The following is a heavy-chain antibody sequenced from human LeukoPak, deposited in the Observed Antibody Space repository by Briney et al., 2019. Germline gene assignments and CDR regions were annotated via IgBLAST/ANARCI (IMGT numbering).Heavy chain of an antibody. D-gene: IGHD2-2*02. V-gene: IGHV3-23*01. Sequence: GGSLRLSCAASGFTFTSYAMSWVRQAPGKGLEWVSAISGSGGSTYYADSVKGRFTISRDNSKNTLYLQMNSLRAEDTAVYYCAGYNCSSTTCYTGGFDYWGQGTLVTVSS. J-gene: IGHJ4*02. CDR3: AGYNCSSTTCYTGGFDY. CDR2: ISGSGGST. CDR1: GFTFTSYA.